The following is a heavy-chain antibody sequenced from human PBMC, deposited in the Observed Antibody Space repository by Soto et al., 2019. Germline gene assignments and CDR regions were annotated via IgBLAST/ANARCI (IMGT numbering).Heavy chain of an antibody. D-gene: IGHD3-10*01. Sequence: PGGSLRLSCAASGFTFSSYGMHWVRQAPGKGLEWVAVISYDGSNKYYADSVKGRFTISRDNSKNTLYLQMNSLRAEDTAVYYCAKDPKWFGELLSQTWFDPWGQGTLVTVSS. CDR1: GFTFSSYG. V-gene: IGHV3-30*18. CDR3: AKDPKWFGELLSQTWFDP. CDR2: ISYDGSNK. J-gene: IGHJ5*02.